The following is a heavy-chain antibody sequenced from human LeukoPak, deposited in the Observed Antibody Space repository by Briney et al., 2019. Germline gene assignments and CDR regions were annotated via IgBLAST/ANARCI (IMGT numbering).Heavy chain of an antibody. Sequence: ASVKVSCKASGYTFVGYYLHWVRQAPGQGLEWMAWIDPYTGNTHYAQKFQGRIAVTRDTSISTTYMELSWLTSDDTALYYCAREYSASEHWGQGTLVTVSS. D-gene: IGHD5-12*01. CDR2: IDPYTGNT. J-gene: IGHJ1*01. V-gene: IGHV1-2*02. CDR3: AREYSASEH. CDR1: GYTFVGYY.